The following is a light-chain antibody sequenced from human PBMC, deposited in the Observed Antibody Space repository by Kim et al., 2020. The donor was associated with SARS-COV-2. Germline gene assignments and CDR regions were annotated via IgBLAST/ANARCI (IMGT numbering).Light chain of an antibody. CDR1: RSNIGEGYD. CDR3: QSYDSSLSGWV. V-gene: IGLV1-40*01. CDR2: GNS. J-gene: IGLJ3*02. Sequence: RVTMSGTGSRSNIGEGYDVHWYQQIPGTAPKLLIYGNSNRPSGVPDRFSGSKSGTSASLAITGLQAEDEADYYCQSYDSSLSGWVFGGGTQLTVL.